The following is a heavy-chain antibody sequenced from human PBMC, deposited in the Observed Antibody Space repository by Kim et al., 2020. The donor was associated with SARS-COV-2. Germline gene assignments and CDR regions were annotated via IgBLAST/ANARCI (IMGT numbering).Heavy chain of an antibody. CDR2: ISYDGSNK. Sequence: GGSLRLSCAASGFTFSSYGMHWVRQAPGKGLEWVAVISYDGSNKYYADSVKGRFTISRDNSKNTLYLQMNSLRAEDTAVYYCAKTRGSGSYSHPNDYWGQGTLVTVSS. J-gene: IGHJ4*02. CDR3: AKTRGSGSYSHPNDY. V-gene: IGHV3-30*18. D-gene: IGHD1-26*01. CDR1: GFTFSSYG.